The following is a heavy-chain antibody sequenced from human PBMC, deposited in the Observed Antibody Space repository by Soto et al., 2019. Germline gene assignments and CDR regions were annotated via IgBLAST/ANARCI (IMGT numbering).Heavy chain of an antibody. D-gene: IGHD3-16*02. CDR3: ARQGDDYIWGSYRQHPPYYYYYMDV. CDR2: IYYSGST. J-gene: IGHJ6*03. Sequence: TVAEGTIIDSGYCWGWIQKTPGKGLEWIGSIYYSGSTYYNPSLKSRVTISVDTSKNQFSLKLSSVTAADTAVYYCARQGDDYIWGSYRQHPPYYYYYMDVWGKGTTVTVSS. CDR1: EGTIIDSGYC. V-gene: IGHV4-39*01.